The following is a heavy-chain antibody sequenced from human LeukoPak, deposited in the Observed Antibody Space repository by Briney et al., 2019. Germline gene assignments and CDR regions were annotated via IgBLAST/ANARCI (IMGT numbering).Heavy chain of an antibody. CDR1: GGSFSGYY. D-gene: IGHD2-8*01. CDR2: IYYSGST. V-gene: IGHV4-59*01. Sequence: SETLSLTCAVYGGSFSGYYWSWIRQPPGKGLEWIGYIYYSGSTNYNPSLKSRVTISVDTSKNQFSLKLSSVTAADTAVYYCARARGCVHYFDYWGQGTLVTVSS. J-gene: IGHJ4*02. CDR3: ARARGCVHYFDY.